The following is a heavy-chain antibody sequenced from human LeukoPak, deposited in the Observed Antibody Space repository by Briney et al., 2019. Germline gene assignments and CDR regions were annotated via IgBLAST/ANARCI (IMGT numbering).Heavy chain of an antibody. CDR1: VCSLSTYTM. CDR2: VNLQGST. Sequence: GSLRLSCASSVCSLSTYTMNWVRQAPGKGPEWIGEVNLQGSTNYNPSLKSRVAISVDKSENHISLKLTSVTAADTAVYYCAREGGPSRRVDSSGQGTLVTVAS. J-gene: IGHJ4*02. D-gene: IGHD1-26*01. CDR3: AREGGPSRRVDS. V-gene: IGHV4-4*02.